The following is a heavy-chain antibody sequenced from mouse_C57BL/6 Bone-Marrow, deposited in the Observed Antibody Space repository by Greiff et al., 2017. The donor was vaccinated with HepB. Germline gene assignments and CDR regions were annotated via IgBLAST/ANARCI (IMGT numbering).Heavy chain of an antibody. J-gene: IGHJ1*03. CDR1: GYTFTDYY. Sequence: QVHVKQSGPELVKPGASVKISCKASGYTFTDYYINWVKQRPGQGLEWIGWIYPGSGNTKYNEKFKGKATLTVDTSSSTAYMQLSSLTSEDSAVYFCARRARQLRLRYFDVWGTGTTVTVSS. CDR3: ARRARQLRLRYFDV. V-gene: IGHV1-84*01. CDR2: IYPGSGNT. D-gene: IGHD3-2*02.